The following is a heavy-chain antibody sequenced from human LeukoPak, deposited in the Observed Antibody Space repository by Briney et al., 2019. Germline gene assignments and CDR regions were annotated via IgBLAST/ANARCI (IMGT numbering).Heavy chain of an antibody. CDR2: ISSNGDNT. J-gene: IGHJ4*02. CDR1: GFTFSTYV. CDR3: VRGTGY. V-gene: IGHV3-64D*06. Sequence: GGSLRLSCSVSGFTFSTYVLHWVRQAPGKGLEYVSAISSNGDNTYYADSVKGRFTISRDNSKNTLYLQMSSLRPDDTAVYFCVRGTGYWGQGTLVTVSS.